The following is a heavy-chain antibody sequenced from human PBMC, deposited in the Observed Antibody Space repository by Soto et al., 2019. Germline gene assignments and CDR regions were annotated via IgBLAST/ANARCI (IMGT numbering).Heavy chain of an antibody. CDR2: IIPIFGTA. CDR1: GGTFSSYA. V-gene: IGHV1-69*13. J-gene: IGHJ4*02. Sequence: AASVKVSCKASGGTFSSYAISWVRQAPGQGLEWMGGIIPIFGTANYAQKFQGRVTITADESTSTAYMELSSLRSEDTAVYYCARDGTLYDSSAYYYLYWGQGTLVTVSS. D-gene: IGHD3-22*01. CDR3: ARDGTLYDSSAYYYLY.